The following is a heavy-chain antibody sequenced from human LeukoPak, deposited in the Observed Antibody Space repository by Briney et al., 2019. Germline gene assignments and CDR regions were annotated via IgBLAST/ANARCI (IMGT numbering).Heavy chain of an antibody. CDR3: AREFSGNYYYFDY. CDR1: GFTFSTSG. J-gene: IGHJ4*02. V-gene: IGHV3-33*01. Sequence: PGGSLRLSCAASGFTFSTSGMHWVRQAPGKGLEWVAVIWYDGSNKYYADSVKGRFTISRDNSENTLYLQMNSLRAEDTAVYYCAREFSGNYYYFDYWGQGTLVTVSS. CDR2: IWYDGSNK. D-gene: IGHD1-26*01.